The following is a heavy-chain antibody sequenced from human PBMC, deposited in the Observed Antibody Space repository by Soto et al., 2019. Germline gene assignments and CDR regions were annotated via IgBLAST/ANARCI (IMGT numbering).Heavy chain of an antibody. Sequence: SETLSLTCTVSGGSISSYYWSWIRQPPGKGQEWIGSIYNSGSTYYNPSLKSRVTISVDTSKNQFSLKLSSVTAADTAVYYCASYYYDSSGYYYVPGVYWGQGTLVTVSS. CDR1: GGSISSYY. CDR3: ASYYYDSSGYYYVPGVY. D-gene: IGHD3-22*01. CDR2: IYNSGST. J-gene: IGHJ4*02. V-gene: IGHV4-59*08.